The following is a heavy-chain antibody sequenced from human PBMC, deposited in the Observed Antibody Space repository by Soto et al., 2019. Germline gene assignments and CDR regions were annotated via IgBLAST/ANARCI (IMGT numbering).Heavy chain of an antibody. Sequence: SETLSLTCTVSGGSISSYYWSWIRQPPGKGLEWIGYIYYSGSTNYNPSLKSRVTISVDTSKNQFSLKLSSVTAADTAVYYCARALEYQLQGLYYYYMDVWGKGTTVTVSS. CDR3: ARALEYQLQGLYYYYMDV. V-gene: IGHV4-59*01. CDR2: IYYSGST. D-gene: IGHD2-2*01. CDR1: GGSISSYY. J-gene: IGHJ6*03.